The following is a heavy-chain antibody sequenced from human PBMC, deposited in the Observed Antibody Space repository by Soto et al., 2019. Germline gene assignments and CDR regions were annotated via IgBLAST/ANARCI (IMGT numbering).Heavy chain of an antibody. CDR2: FDPEDGET. CDR3: ATGLRFLAKNYYYYMDV. CDR1: GYTLTELS. D-gene: IGHD3-3*01. J-gene: IGHJ6*03. V-gene: IGHV1-24*01. Sequence: ASVKVSCKVSGYTLTELSMHWVRQAPRKGLEWMGGFDPEDGETIYAQKFQGRVTMTEDTSTDTAYMELSSLRSEDTAVYYCATGLRFLAKNYYYYMDVWGKGTTVTVSS.